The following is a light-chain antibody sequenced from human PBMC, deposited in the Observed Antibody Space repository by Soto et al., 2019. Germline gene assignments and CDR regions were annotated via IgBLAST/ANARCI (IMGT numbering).Light chain of an antibody. CDR3: QQYYSTPLT. V-gene: IGKV4-1*01. CDR1: QSVLYSSNNKNY. Sequence: DIVMTQSPDSLAVSLGERATINCKSSQSVLYSSNNKNYLVWYQQKPGQPPKLPIYWASTRESGVPDRFSGSGSGTDFTLTISSLQAEDVAVYYCQQYYSTPLTFGGGTKVDIK. CDR2: WAS. J-gene: IGKJ4*01.